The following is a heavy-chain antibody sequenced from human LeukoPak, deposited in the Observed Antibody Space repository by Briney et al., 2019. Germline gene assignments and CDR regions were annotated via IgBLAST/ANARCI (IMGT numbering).Heavy chain of an antibody. Sequence: ASVKVSCKASGYTFTSYGISWVRQAPGQGLEWMGWISAYNGNTNYAQKLQGRVTMTTDTSTSTAYMELRSLRSDDAAVYYCARVVYSSSWYYHYYYYMDVWGKGTTVTVSS. CDR2: ISAYNGNT. CDR3: ARVVYSSSWYYHYYYYMDV. CDR1: GYTFTSYG. J-gene: IGHJ6*03. D-gene: IGHD6-13*01. V-gene: IGHV1-18*01.